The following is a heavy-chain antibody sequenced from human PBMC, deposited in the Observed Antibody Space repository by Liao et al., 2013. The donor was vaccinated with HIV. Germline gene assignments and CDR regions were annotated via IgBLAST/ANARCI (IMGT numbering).Heavy chain of an antibody. CDR2: IYTSVST. CDR1: GGSITSGSYY. Sequence: QVQLQESGPGLVKPSQTLSLTCTVSGGSITSGSYYWSWIRQPAGKGLEWIGRIYTSVSTNYNPSLKSRVTMSIDTSKKQFSLKLSSVTAADTAVYYCARDLTRTGDFDYWGQGTLVTVSS. V-gene: IGHV4-61*02. CDR3: ARDLTRTGDFDY. J-gene: IGHJ4*02. D-gene: IGHD2-8*02.